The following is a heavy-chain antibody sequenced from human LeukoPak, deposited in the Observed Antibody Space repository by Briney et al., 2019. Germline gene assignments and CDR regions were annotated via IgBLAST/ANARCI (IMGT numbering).Heavy chain of an antibody. Sequence: GASVKVSCKASGYTFTSYGISWVRQAPGQGLEWMGWISAYNGNTNYAQKLQGRVTMTTDTSTSTAYMGLRSLRSDDTAVYYCAREAWSSQDNWFDPWGQGTLVTVSS. V-gene: IGHV1-18*01. J-gene: IGHJ5*02. CDR2: ISAYNGNT. CDR3: AREAWSSQDNWFDP. D-gene: IGHD6-13*01. CDR1: GYTFTSYG.